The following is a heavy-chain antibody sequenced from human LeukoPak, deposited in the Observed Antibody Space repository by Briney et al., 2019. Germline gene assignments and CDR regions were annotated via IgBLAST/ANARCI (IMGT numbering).Heavy chain of an antibody. CDR1: GFTFSSYE. V-gene: IGHV3-48*03. Sequence: EAGGSLRLSCAASGFTFSSYEMNWVRQAPGKGLEWVSYISSSGSTIYYADSVKGRFTISRDNAKNSLYLQMNSLRAEDTAVYYCARGSRFGVVERDAFDIWGQGTMDTVSS. J-gene: IGHJ3*02. D-gene: IGHD3-3*01. CDR2: ISSSGSTI. CDR3: ARGSRFGVVERDAFDI.